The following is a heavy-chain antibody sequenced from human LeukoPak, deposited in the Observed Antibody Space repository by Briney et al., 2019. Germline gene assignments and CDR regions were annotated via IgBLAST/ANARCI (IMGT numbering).Heavy chain of an antibody. J-gene: IGHJ4*02. V-gene: IGHV1-2*06. CDR3: ARVHSATAAVFSY. D-gene: IGHD6-13*01. CDR1: GYTFTGYY. Sequence: ASVKVSCKASGYTFTGYYMHWVRQAPGQGLEWMGRINPNSGGTNYAQKFQGRVTMTRDTPISTAYMELSRLRPDDTAVYYCARVHSATAAVFSYWGQGTLVTVSS. CDR2: INPNSGGT.